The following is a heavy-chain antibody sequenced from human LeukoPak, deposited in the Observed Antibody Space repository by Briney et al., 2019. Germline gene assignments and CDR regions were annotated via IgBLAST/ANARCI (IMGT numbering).Heavy chain of an antibody. D-gene: IGHD3-22*01. Sequence: GGSLRLSCSASGFTFSSYAMHWVRQAPGKGLEYVSAISSNGDSAYYADSVKGRFTISRDNSKNTLYLQMSSLRAENTAAYYCVKGLRYYDSSDTFDYWGQGTPVTVSS. CDR2: ISSNGDSA. V-gene: IGHV3-64D*06. CDR1: GFTFSSYA. CDR3: VKGLRYYDSSDTFDY. J-gene: IGHJ4*02.